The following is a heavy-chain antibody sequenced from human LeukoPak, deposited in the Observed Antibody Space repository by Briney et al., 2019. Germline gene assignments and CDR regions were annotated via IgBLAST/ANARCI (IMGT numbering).Heavy chain of an antibody. CDR2: MNPNSGNT. Sequence: ASVKVSCKASGYTFTSYDIDWVRQATGQGLEWMGWMNPNSGNTGYAQKFQGRVTITRNTSISTAYMELSSLRSEDTAVYYCARRIAAAGTNAFDIWGQGTMVTVSS. CDR1: GYTFTSYD. V-gene: IGHV1-8*03. CDR3: ARRIAAAGTNAFDI. D-gene: IGHD6-13*01. J-gene: IGHJ3*02.